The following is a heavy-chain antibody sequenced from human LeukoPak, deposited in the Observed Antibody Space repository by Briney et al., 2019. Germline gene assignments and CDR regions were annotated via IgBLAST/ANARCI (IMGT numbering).Heavy chain of an antibody. Sequence: SQTLSLTCAVSGYSISSGYYWGWIRQPPGKGLEWIGSIYHSGSTYYNPSLKSRVTISVDTSKNQFSLKLSSVTAADTAVYYCARERGTGYYYYYGMDVWGKGTTVTVSS. J-gene: IGHJ6*04. CDR1: GYSISSGYY. V-gene: IGHV4-38-2*02. D-gene: IGHD1-14*01. CDR2: IYHSGST. CDR3: ARERGTGYYYYYGMDV.